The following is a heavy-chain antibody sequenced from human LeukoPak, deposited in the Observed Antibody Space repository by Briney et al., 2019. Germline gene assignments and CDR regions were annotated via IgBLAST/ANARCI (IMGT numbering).Heavy chain of an antibody. D-gene: IGHD4-17*01. CDR2: IDWDDDK. J-gene: IGHJ4*02. CDR3: ARISAYGDYYFDY. Sequence: ESSPVLVKPTQTLTLTCTFSGFSLITSGMCVSWIRQPPGKALEWLALIDWDDDKYYSTSLKTRLTISKDTFKNQVVLTMTNMDPVDTATYYCARISAYGDYYFDYWGQGTLVTVSS. CDR1: GFSLITSGMC. V-gene: IGHV2-70*01.